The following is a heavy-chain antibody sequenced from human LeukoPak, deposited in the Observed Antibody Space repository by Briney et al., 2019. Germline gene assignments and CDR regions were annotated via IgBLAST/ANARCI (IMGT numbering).Heavy chain of an antibody. V-gene: IGHV4-39*07. CDR3: ASGKGHYYDSQWGFDY. J-gene: IGHJ4*02. Sequence: MTSETLSLTCTVSGGSIIISDYYWVWIRQPPGKGLEWLATIYYSGTTYYNPSLKSRVTISIDTSKSQFSLRLNSVTAADTAVYYCASGKGHYYDSQWGFDYWGQGTLVTVSS. D-gene: IGHD3-22*01. CDR2: IYYSGTT. CDR1: GGSIIISDYY.